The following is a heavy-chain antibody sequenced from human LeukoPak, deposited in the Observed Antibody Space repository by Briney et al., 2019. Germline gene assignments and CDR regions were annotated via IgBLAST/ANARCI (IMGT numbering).Heavy chain of an antibody. V-gene: IGHV3-74*01. CDR2: INSDGSTT. D-gene: IGHD3-9*01. Sequence: GGSLRLSCAASGFTFRSYWMHWVRQAPGKGLLWVSRINSDGSTTSYADPVKGRFIISRDNAKNTLYLQMDSLRAEDTAVYYCVRDAYNILTAPYFDYWGQGTLVTVSS. CDR3: VRDAYNILTAPYFDY. CDR1: GFTFRSYW. J-gene: IGHJ4*02.